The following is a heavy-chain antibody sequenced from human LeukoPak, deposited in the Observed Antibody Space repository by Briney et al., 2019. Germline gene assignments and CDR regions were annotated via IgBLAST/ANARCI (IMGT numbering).Heavy chain of an antibody. V-gene: IGHV1-2*06. CDR3: ARDPSRSGVLDY. D-gene: IGHD3-10*01. CDR1: GYTFTGYY. J-gene: IGHJ4*02. CDR2: INLNSGGT. Sequence: ASVKVSCKASGYTFTGYYMHWVRQAPGQGLEWMGRINLNSGGTNYAQKFQGRVTMTRDTSISTAYMELSRLRSDDTAVYYCARDPSRSGVLDYWGQGTLVTVSS.